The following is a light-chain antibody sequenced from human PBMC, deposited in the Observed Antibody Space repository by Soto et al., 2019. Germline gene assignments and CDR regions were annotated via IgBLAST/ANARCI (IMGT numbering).Light chain of an antibody. CDR2: DAS. Sequence: EIVMTQSPATLSGSPGDRATLSCRASQSVDNDLAWYQQKPGQPPRLLIYDASTRATGIPARFSGSQSGTEFTLTISSLLSEEFAVYSCQQYNNWPLTFGGGTKVEIK. CDR1: QSVDND. V-gene: IGKV3D-15*01. CDR3: QQYNNWPLT. J-gene: IGKJ4*01.